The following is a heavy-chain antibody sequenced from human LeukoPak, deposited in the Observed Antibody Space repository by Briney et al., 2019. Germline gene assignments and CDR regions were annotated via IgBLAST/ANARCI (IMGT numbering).Heavy chain of an antibody. CDR3: ARDVSDYGDYKTGMDV. J-gene: IGHJ6*02. D-gene: IGHD4-17*01. Sequence: GASVKVSCKASGYTFTSYYMHWVRQAPGQGLEWMGGIIPIFGTANYAQKFQGRVTITADESTSTAYMELSSLRSEDTAVYYCARDVSDYGDYKTGMDVWGQGTTVTVSS. CDR2: IIPIFGTA. V-gene: IGHV1-69*13. CDR1: GYTFTSYY.